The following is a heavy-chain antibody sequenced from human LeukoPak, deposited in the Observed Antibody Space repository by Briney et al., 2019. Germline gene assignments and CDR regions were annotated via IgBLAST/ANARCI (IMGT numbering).Heavy chain of an antibody. CDR2: ISYDESNQ. J-gene: IGHJ4*02. CDR3: ARDEVAVASVFDY. D-gene: IGHD6-19*01. CDR1: GFTFSSYG. V-gene: IGHV3-30*03. Sequence: GGSLRLSCAASGFTFSSYGMHWVRQAPGKGLEWVAAISYDESNQSYTDSVKGRFTISRDNSKNTLYLQMNSLRAEDTAVYYCARDEVAVASVFDYWGQGTLVTVSS.